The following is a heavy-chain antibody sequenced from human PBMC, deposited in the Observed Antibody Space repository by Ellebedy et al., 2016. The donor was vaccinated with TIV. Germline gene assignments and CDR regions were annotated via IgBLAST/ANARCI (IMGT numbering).Heavy chain of an antibody. CDR1: GGSISSYY. V-gene: IGHV4-59*01. D-gene: IGHD6-19*01. CDR3: ARSSGWDRFDY. Sequence: MPSETLSLTCTVSGGSISSYYWSWIRQPPGKGLEWIGYIYYSWRTNYNPSLKSRVTIAVDTSKKQISLKLSSVTAADTAVYYCARSSGWDRFDYWGQGTLVTVSS. J-gene: IGHJ4*02. CDR2: IYYSWRT.